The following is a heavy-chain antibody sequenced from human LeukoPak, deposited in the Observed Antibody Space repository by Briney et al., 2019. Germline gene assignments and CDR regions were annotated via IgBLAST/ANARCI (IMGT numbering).Heavy chain of an antibody. CDR3: ARDRSGYYYDSSGYHGHFQH. V-gene: IGHV3-7*01. Sequence: GGSLRLSCAASGFTFSSYWMSWVRQAPGKGLERVAAIKQDGSEKYYVDSVKGRFTISRDNAKNSLYLQMNSLRAEDTAVYYCARDRSGYYYDSSGYHGHFQHWGQGTLVTVSS. CDR1: GFTFSSYW. J-gene: IGHJ1*01. D-gene: IGHD3-22*01. CDR2: IKQDGSEK.